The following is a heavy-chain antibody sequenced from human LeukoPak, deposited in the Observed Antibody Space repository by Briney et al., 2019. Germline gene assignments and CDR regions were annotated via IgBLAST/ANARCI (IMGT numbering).Heavy chain of an antibody. D-gene: IGHD4/OR15-4a*01. Sequence: GGSLSFSCAASGFTFSSYWMSWVRQAPGKGLEWVANIKHDGSEKYYVDSVKGRFTISRDNAKTSLYLQMISLRAEDTDVYYCARAARLTIDYWGQGTLVTVSS. CDR1: GFTFSSYW. CDR2: IKHDGSEK. J-gene: IGHJ4*02. V-gene: IGHV3-7*01. CDR3: ARAARLTIDY.